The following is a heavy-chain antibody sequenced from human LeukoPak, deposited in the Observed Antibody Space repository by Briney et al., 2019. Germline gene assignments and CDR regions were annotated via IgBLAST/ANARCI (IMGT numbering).Heavy chain of an antibody. CDR2: IIPILGIA. V-gene: IGHV1-69*04. D-gene: IGHD3-9*01. Sequence: SVKVSCKASGGTFSSYAISWVRQAPGQGLEWMGRIIPILGIANYAQRFQGRVTITADKSTSTAYMELSSLRSEDTAVYYCARRVGWLSNNWFDPWGQGTLVTVSS. J-gene: IGHJ5*02. CDR1: GGTFSSYA. CDR3: ARRVGWLSNNWFDP.